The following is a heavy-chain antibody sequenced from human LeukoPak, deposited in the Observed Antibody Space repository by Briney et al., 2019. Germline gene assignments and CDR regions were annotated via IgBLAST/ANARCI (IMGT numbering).Heavy chain of an antibody. Sequence: SETLSLTCTVSGGFISSSSYYWGWIRQPPGKGLEWIGSIYYSGSTYYNPSLKSRVTISVDTSKNQFSLKLSSVAAADTAVYYCARLRMTTVARGLVFDYWGQGTLVTVSS. D-gene: IGHD4-23*01. V-gene: IGHV4-39*01. CDR2: IYYSGST. J-gene: IGHJ4*02. CDR1: GGFISSSSYY. CDR3: ARLRMTTVARGLVFDY.